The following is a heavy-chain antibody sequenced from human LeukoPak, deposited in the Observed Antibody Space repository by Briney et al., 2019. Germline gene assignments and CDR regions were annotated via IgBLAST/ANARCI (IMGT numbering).Heavy chain of an antibody. CDR2: IDKNGREK. CDR1: GFTFSKYW. Sequence: GGSLRLSCAVSGFTFSKYWMRWVRQAPGKGLEWVASIDKNGREKRYVDSVEGRFAISRDNAKDSVYLQMTSLGAEDTAVYYCATYTQNFGAPGTDYWGQGTLVTVSS. V-gene: IGHV3-7*01. D-gene: IGHD3-10*01. J-gene: IGHJ4*02. CDR3: ATYTQNFGAPGTDY.